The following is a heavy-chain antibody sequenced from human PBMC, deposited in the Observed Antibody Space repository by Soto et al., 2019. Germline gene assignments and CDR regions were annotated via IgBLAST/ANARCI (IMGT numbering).Heavy chain of an antibody. CDR1: GYNFIDFY. J-gene: IGHJ4*01. CDR2: INPNSGVT. CDR3: ARGRAVTLVRGAIITSRLDD. V-gene: IGHV1-2*02. Sequence: QVQLVESGAEVKKPGASVTVSCKTSGYNFIDFYLHWVRQAPGQGLEWMGWINPNSGVTNYAPKVQGRVTLTRDTSISTAYVDLSSLTSDDTAIYYCARGRAVTLVRGAIITSRLDDWGHGSLVTVSS. D-gene: IGHD3-10*01.